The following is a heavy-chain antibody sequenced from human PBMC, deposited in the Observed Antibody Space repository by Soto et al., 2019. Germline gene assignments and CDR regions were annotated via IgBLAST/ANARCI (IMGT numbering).Heavy chain of an antibody. CDR1: GFTFSSYA. J-gene: IGHJ4*02. CDR2: IKSKSTGGTI. Sequence: GGSLRLSCAGSGFTFSSYAMSWVRQAPGKGLEWVARIKSKSTGGTIDYAAPVKGRFTISRDDYENTVSLQMNSLKAEDTALYYCTTGDYWGQGILVAVSS. CDR3: TTGDY. V-gene: IGHV3-15*01.